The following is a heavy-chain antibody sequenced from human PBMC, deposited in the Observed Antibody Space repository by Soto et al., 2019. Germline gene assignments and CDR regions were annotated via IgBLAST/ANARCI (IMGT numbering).Heavy chain of an antibody. D-gene: IGHD4-17*01. J-gene: IGHJ4*02. V-gene: IGHV4-31*03. CDR2: IYYSGST. CDR3: ARSGDYGGLFY. Sequence: QVQLQESGPGLVKPSQILSLTCTVSGGSISSGGYYWSWISQHPGKGLEWIGYIYYSGSTYYNPSLKRRVTKTVDTSKNQFSLKLSSVTAADTAVYYCARSGDYGGLFYWGQGTLVTVCS. CDR1: GGSISSGGYY.